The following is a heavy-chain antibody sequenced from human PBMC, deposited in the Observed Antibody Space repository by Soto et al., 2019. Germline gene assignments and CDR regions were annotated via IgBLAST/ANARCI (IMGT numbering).Heavy chain of an antibody. D-gene: IGHD2-21*01. CDR1: GFIFSDYA. V-gene: IGHV3-23*01. J-gene: IGHJ4*02. Sequence: EVQLLESGGGLVQPGGSLRLSCSGAGFIFSDYAMSWVRQAPGKGLEWVSSINDNGAGTYYADSVKGRFTISRDNSKHTLIPLMNGLRAGVADLYYGVVAEGSHTAAYGGQEARFPV. CDR2: INDNGAGT. CDR3: VVAEGSHTAAY.